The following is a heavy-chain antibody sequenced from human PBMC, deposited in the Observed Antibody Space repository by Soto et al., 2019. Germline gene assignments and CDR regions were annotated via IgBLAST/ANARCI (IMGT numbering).Heavy chain of an antibody. J-gene: IGHJ6*02. D-gene: IGHD6-13*01. CDR2: IYYSGST. CDR1: GGSISSYY. CDR3: GRSVYSSSWYDNYNGRDV. V-gene: IGHV4-59*01. Sequence: PSETLSLTCTVSGGSISSYYWSWIRQPPGKGLEWIGYIYYSGSTNYNPSLKSRVTISVDTSKNQFSLKLSSVTAADTAVYYCGRSVYSSSWYDNYNGRDVGAQGTTVTVPS.